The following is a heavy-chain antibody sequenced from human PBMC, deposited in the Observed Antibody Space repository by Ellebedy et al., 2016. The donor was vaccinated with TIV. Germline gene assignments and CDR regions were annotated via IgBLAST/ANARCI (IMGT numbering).Heavy chain of an antibody. CDR3: VKERRNYLDSSGSRREGFDI. CDR1: GFTFSGYA. V-gene: IGHV3-64D*06. CDR2: ISSNGGST. D-gene: IGHD3-22*01. J-gene: IGHJ3*02. Sequence: GESLKISCSASGFTFSGYAMHWVRQAPGKGLEYVSAISSNGGSTYYVDSVKGRFTISRDNSKNTLYLQMSSLRAEDTAVYYCVKERRNYLDSSGSRREGFDIWGQGTMVTVSS.